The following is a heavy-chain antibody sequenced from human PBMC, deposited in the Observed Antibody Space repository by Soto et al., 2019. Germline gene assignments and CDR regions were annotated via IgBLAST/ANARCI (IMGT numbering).Heavy chain of an antibody. CDR1: GFTFSSYA. Sequence: GGSLRLSCAASGFTFSSYAMHWVRQAPGKGLEWVAVISYDGSNKYYADSVKGRFTISRDNSKNTLYLQMNSLRAEDTAVYYCARDHIVLMVGVYYGMDVWGQGTTVTVSS. CDR3: ARDHIVLMVGVYYGMDV. CDR2: ISYDGSNK. J-gene: IGHJ6*02. V-gene: IGHV3-30-3*01. D-gene: IGHD2-8*01.